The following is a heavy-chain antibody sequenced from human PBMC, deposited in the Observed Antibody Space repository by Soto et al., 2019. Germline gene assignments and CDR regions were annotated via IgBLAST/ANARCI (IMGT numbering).Heavy chain of an antibody. V-gene: IGHV4-4*07. CDR3: ARGVLSSWYRDYYYGMDV. J-gene: IGHJ6*02. CDR2: IYTSGST. D-gene: IGHD6-13*01. CDR1: GGSISRYY. Sequence: SETLSLTCTVSGGSISRYYWSWIRQPAGKGLEWIGRIYTSGSTNYNPSLKSRVTMSVDTSKNQFSLKLSSVTAADTAVYYCARGVLSSWYRDYYYGMDVWGQGTTVTVSS.